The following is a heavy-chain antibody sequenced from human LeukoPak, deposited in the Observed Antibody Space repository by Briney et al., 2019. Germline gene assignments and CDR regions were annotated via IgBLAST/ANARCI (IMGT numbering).Heavy chain of an antibody. CDR2: ISGSGGST. CDR3: AKEYRSGYSYGEEGYFDY. V-gene: IGHV3-23*01. J-gene: IGHJ4*02. D-gene: IGHD5-18*01. CDR1: GFTFSSYS. Sequence: GGSLRLSCAASGFTFSSYSMNWVRQAPGKGLEWVSAISGSGGSTYYADSVKGRFTISRDNSKNTLYLQMNSLRAEDTAVYYCAKEYRSGYSYGEEGYFDYWGQGTLVTVSS.